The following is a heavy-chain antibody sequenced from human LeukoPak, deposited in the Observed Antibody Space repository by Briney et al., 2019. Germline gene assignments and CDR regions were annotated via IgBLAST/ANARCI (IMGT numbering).Heavy chain of an antibody. J-gene: IGHJ4*02. Sequence: SETLSLTCTVSGGSISSSSYYWGWIRQPPGKGLEWIGSIYYSGSTYYNPSLKSRVTISVDTSKNQFSLKLSSVTAADTAVYYCARHGSDGDYYLLRFDYWGQGTLVTVSS. CDR3: ARHGSDGDYYLLRFDY. CDR1: GGSISSSSYY. CDR2: IYYSGST. D-gene: IGHD4-17*01. V-gene: IGHV4-39*01.